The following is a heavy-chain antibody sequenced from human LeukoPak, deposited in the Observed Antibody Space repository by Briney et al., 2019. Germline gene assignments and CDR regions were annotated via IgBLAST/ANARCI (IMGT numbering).Heavy chain of an antibody. CDR1: GGSFSGYY. Sequence: SGTLSLTCAVYGGSFSGYYWGWIRQPPGKGLEWIGEINHSGSTNYNPSLKSRVTISGDTSKNQFSLKLSSVTAADTAVYYCARGQGLRWYPFPYAFDIWGQGTMVTVSS. CDR3: ARGQGLRWYPFPYAFDI. D-gene: IGHD4-17*01. V-gene: IGHV4-34*01. CDR2: INHSGST. J-gene: IGHJ3*02.